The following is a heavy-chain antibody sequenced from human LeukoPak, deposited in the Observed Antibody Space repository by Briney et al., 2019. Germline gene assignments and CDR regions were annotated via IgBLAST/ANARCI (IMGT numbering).Heavy chain of an antibody. CDR1: GFTFSSYS. V-gene: IGHV3-21*01. CDR3: ARMQVTGGVYFDY. J-gene: IGHJ4*02. CDR2: ISSSSSYI. Sequence: GGSLRLSCAASGFTFSSYSMNWVRQAPGKGREWVSSISSSSSYIYYADSVKGRFTISRDNAKNSLYLQMNSLRAEDTAVYYCARMQVTGGVYFDYWGQGTLVTVSS. D-gene: IGHD3-10*01.